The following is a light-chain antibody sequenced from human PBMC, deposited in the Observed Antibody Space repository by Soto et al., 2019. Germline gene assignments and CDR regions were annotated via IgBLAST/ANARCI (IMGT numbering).Light chain of an antibody. CDR2: GAS. V-gene: IGKV3-20*01. CDR1: PSDTKRY. CDR3: QQYGESSYA. J-gene: IGKJ2*01. Sequence: EIVLTQSSGTLSLSPGETATLSCRASPSDTKRYLTWYKQKTGQGPRLIIYGASSRATGIPDRFSGGGSGTDFTLTINRLDPEDFSVYYCQQYGESSYAFGQGTKLQIK.